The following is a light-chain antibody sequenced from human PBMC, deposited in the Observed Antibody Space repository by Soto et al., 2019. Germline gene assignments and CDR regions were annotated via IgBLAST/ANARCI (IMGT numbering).Light chain of an antibody. CDR2: EVS. J-gene: IGLJ1*01. Sequence: QSVMTQPASVSGSPGQSITISCTGTRSDVGGYNYVSWYQLHPGKAPKLRVYEVSNRPSGVSNRFSGSKSGNTASLTISGLQAEDEADYYCSSYTSSTADVFGTGTKLTVL. CDR1: RSDVGGYNY. V-gene: IGLV2-14*01. CDR3: SSYTSSTADV.